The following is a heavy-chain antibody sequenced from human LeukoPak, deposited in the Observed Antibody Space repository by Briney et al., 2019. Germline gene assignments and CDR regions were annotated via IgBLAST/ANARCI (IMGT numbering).Heavy chain of an antibody. CDR3: ARGRLYCSGGSCYSYYYYGMDV. V-gene: IGHV4-61*01. CDR1: GGSVSSGSYY. D-gene: IGHD2-15*01. Sequence: SETLSLTCTVSGGSVSSGSYYWSWIRQPPGKGLEWIGCIYYSGSTNYNPSLKSRVTISVDTSKNQFSLKLSSVTAADTAVYYCARGRLYCSGGSCYSYYYYGMDVWGKGTTVTVSS. CDR2: IYYSGST. J-gene: IGHJ6*04.